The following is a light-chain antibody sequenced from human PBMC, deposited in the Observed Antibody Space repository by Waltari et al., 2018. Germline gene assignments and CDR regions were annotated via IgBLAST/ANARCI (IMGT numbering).Light chain of an antibody. CDR1: SIDVGGYNY. Sequence: QSALTQPASVSGSPGQSIPISCTGTSIDVGGYNYVSWYQQHPGKAPKLMIYAVTNRPSGVSNRFSGSKSGNTASLTISGLQAEDEADYYCSSYTSSNTLGFGTGTKVTVL. J-gene: IGLJ1*01. CDR2: AVT. CDR3: SSYTSSNTLG. V-gene: IGLV2-14*03.